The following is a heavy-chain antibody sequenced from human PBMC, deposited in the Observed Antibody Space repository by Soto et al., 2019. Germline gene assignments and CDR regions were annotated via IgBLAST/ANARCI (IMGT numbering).Heavy chain of an antibody. J-gene: IGHJ6*01. V-gene: IGHV4-34*01. CDR3: ARARAGSGYSKYYYYHYGMDV. CDR2: INHSGST. D-gene: IGHD3-22*01. CDR1: VGSFSGYY. Sequence: PSETLSLPCAFYVGSFSGYYWSWIRHPPGKGLDLIGEINHSGSTNYNPSLKSRVTISVDTSKNQFSLKLSSVTAADTAVYYCARARAGSGYSKYYYYHYGMDVWGQGTTVTVSS.